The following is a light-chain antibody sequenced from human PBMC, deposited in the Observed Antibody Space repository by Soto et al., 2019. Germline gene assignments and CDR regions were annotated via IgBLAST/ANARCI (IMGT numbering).Light chain of an antibody. CDR2: ATF. CDR3: QQSYSTPPT. CDR1: QSINGY. V-gene: IGKV1-39*01. J-gene: IGKJ1*01. Sequence: DIQMTQSPSSLSASVGERVTITCRASQSINGYLNWYQQKPGKAPKLLIFATFSLQSGVPSRFSGSGSGTDFTLAISSLQPEDFATYYCQQSYSTPPTFGQGTKVDIK.